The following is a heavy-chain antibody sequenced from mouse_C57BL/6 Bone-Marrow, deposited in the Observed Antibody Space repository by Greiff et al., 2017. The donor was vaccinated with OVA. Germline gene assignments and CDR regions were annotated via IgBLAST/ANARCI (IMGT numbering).Heavy chain of an antibody. CDR2: INYDGSST. CDR1: GFTFSDYY. V-gene: IGHV5-16*01. J-gene: IGHJ2*01. Sequence: EVKLVESEGGLVQPGRSMKLSCTASGFTFSDYYMAWVRQVPEKGLEWVANINYDGSSTYYLDSLKSRFIISRDNAKNILYLQMSSLKSEDTATYYCARDGDSYYFDYWGQGTTLTVSS. CDR3: ARDGDSYYFDY.